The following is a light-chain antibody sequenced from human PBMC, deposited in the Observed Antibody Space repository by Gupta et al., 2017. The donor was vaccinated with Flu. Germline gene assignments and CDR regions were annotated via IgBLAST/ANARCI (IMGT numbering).Light chain of an antibody. CDR2: HVS. CDR3: MQSYNRPWA. CDR1: HGRVNSDRSTY. V-gene: IGKV2-30*01. Sequence: CRTSHGRVNSDRSTYLNWYQQRPGQSPRRLIYHVSNRESGVPARFSGSGSGTDFTLNISRVEAEDVAIYFCMQSYNRPWAFGQGTTVEIK. J-gene: IGKJ1*01.